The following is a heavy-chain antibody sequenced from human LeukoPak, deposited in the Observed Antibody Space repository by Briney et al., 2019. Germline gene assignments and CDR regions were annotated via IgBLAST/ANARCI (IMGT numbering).Heavy chain of an antibody. CDR2: INPNNGGT. D-gene: IGHD5-12*01. CDR3: ARDEATLGQFSFDP. J-gene: IGHJ5*02. CDR1: GYTFTGYY. Sequence: GASVKVSCKASGYTFTGYYMHWVRQAPGQGLEWMGWINPNNGGTNYAQKFQGRVTMTRDTSISTAYMELSRLRSDDTAVYYCARDEATLGQFSFDPWGQGTLVTVSS. V-gene: IGHV1-2*02.